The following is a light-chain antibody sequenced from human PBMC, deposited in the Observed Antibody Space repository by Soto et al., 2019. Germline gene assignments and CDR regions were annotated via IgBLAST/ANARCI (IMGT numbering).Light chain of an antibody. J-gene: IGLJ1*01. V-gene: IGLV2-23*01. Sequence: QSALTQPASVSGSPGQSITISCTGTSSDVGSYNLVSWYQQHPGKAPKLMIYEGSKRPSGVSNRFSGSKSGNTASLTISGLQAEDEADYYCCSYAGSNNLYVFGTGTQLTVL. CDR1: SSDVGSYNL. CDR2: EGS. CDR3: CSYAGSNNLYV.